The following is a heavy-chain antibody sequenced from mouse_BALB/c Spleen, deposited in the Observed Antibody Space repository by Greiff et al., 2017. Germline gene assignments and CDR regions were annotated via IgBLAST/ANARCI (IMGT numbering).Heavy chain of an antibody. CDR1: GYTFSSYW. J-gene: IGHJ3*01. CDR3: ARRGYGYDEFAY. D-gene: IGHD2-2*01. Sequence: QVQLKQSGAELMKPGASVKISCKATGYTFSSYWIEWVKQRPGHGLEWIGEILPGSGSTNYNEKFKGKATFTADTSSNTAYMQLSSLTSEDSAVYYCARRGYGYDEFAYWGQGTLVTVSA. V-gene: IGHV1-9*01. CDR2: ILPGSGST.